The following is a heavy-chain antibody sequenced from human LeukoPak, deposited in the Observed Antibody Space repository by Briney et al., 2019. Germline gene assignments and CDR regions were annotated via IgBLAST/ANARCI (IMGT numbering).Heavy chain of an antibody. CDR3: ARAVTLPYFDY. V-gene: IGHV4-34*01. D-gene: IGHD4-17*01. CDR1: GGSISGDY. CDR2: INHSGST. Sequence: QTSETLSLTCTVSGGSISGDYWSWIRQPPGKGLEWIGEINHSGSTNYNPSLKSRVTISVDTSKTQFSLKLTSMTAADTAVYYCARAVTLPYFDYWGQGTLVTVSS. J-gene: IGHJ4*02.